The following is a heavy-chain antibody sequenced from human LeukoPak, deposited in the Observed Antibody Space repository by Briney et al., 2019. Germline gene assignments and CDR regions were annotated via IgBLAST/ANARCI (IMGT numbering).Heavy chain of an antibody. J-gene: IGHJ6*03. CDR1: GFTFSSYA. D-gene: IGHD2-2*01. CDR3: AKDHIVVVPAYYMDV. Sequence: PGRSLRLSCAASGFTFSSYAMHWVRQAPGKGLEWVSAISGSGGSTYYADSVKGRFTISRDNSKNTLYLQMNSLRAEDTAVYYCAKDHIVVVPAYYMDVWGKGTTVTVSS. V-gene: IGHV3-23*01. CDR2: ISGSGGST.